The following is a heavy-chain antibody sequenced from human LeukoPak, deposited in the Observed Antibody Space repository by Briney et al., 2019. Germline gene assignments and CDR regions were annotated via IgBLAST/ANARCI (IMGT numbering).Heavy chain of an antibody. CDR1: GGSFSGYY. V-gene: IGHV4-34*01. CDR3: ARTGRYCSSTSCPKTLDY. D-gene: IGHD2-2*01. Sequence: PSETLSLTCAVYGGSFSGYYWSWIRQPPGKGLEWIGEINHSASTNYNPSLKSRVTISVDTSKNQFSLKLSSVTAADTAVYYCARTGRYCSSTSCPKTLDYWGQGTLVTVSS. CDR2: INHSAST. J-gene: IGHJ4*02.